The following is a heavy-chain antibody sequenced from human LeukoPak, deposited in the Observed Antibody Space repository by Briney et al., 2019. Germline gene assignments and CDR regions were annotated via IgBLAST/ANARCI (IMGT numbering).Heavy chain of an antibody. CDR2: INLISVVT. CDR1: GYTFTGYY. V-gene: IGHV1-2*02. CDR3: ARDGCGSTSCYTDFDY. Sequence: ASVTVSCKASGYTFTGYYMHWVRQAPGQGLEWMGLINLISVVTNYDQKFQGRVAMTRDTYISTTYMELSRLRSDDTTVYYCARDGCGSTSCYTDFDYCGQGTLCTVSS. D-gene: IGHD2-2*02. J-gene: IGHJ4*02.